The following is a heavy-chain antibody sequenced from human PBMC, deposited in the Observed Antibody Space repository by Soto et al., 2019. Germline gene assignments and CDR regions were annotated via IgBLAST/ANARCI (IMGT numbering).Heavy chain of an antibody. CDR2: INAGNGNT. D-gene: IGHD3-3*01. J-gene: IGHJ3*02. V-gene: IGHV1-3*01. CDR3: ARAGSIFGVVIPPHDAFDI. CDR1: GYTFTSYA. Sequence: ASVKVSCKASGYTFTSYAMHWVRQAPGQRLEWMGWINAGNGNTKYSQKFQGRVTITRDTSASTAYMELSSLRSDDTAVYYCARAGSIFGVVIPPHDAFDIWGQGTMVTVSS.